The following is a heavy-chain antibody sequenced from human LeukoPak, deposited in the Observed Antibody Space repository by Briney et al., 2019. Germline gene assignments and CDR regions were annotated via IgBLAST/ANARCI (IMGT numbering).Heavy chain of an antibody. Sequence: PGGSLRLSCAASGFTVSSNYMSWVRQAPGKGLEWVSVIYSGGSTYYADSVKGRFTISRDNSKNTLYLQMNSLRAEDTAVYYCARDRTPNGMGVWGKGTTVTVSS. CDR3: ARDRTPNGMGV. J-gene: IGHJ6*04. V-gene: IGHV3-53*01. CDR1: GFTVSSNY. CDR2: IYSGGST.